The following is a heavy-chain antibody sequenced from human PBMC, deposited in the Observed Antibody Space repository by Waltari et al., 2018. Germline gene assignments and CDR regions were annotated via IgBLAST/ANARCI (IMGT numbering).Heavy chain of an antibody. CDR1: GGSISSYY. D-gene: IGHD2-15*01. J-gene: IGHJ4*02. Sequence: QVQLQESGPGLVKPSETLSLTCTVSGGSISSYYWSWIRQPPGKGLEWIGYIYYSGSTNSNPSRKSRVTISVDTSKNQFSLKLSSVTAADTAVYYCARQAHCSGGSCYWARGWYYFDYWGQGTLVTVSS. V-gene: IGHV4-59*01. CDR3: ARQAHCSGGSCYWARGWYYFDY. CDR2: IYYSGST.